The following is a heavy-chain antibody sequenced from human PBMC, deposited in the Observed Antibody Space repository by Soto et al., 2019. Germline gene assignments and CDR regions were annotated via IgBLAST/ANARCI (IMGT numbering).Heavy chain of an antibody. V-gene: IGHV4-59*01. D-gene: IGHD6-13*01. CDR3: ASSIAAAGLGRVVWENWFDP. Sequence: QVQLQESGPGLVKPSETLSLTCTVSGGSISSYYWSWIRQPPGKGLEWIGYIYYSGSTNYNPSLKSRGTISVDTSKNHFSLKLSSGTAADTAVYYCASSIAAAGLGRVVWENWFDPWGQGTLVTVSS. CDR1: GGSISSYY. J-gene: IGHJ5*02. CDR2: IYYSGST.